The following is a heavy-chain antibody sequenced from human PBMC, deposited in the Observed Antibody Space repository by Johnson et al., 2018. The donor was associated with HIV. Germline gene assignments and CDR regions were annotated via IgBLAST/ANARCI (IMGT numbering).Heavy chain of an antibody. J-gene: IGHJ3*02. CDR3: ARNLRYCCGYSPCAFDI. CDR2: ISYDGSNK. CDR1: RFTFSNYA. D-gene: IGHD5-18*01. Sequence: QVQLVESGGGVVQPGRSLRLSCAASRFTFSNYALHWVRQAPGKGLEWVEIISYDGSNKYYADTLKGRFTISRDNSKNTVYLQMKSLRTEDTAIYYCARNLRYCCGYSPCAFDIWGQGTMVTVSA. V-gene: IGHV3-30-3*01.